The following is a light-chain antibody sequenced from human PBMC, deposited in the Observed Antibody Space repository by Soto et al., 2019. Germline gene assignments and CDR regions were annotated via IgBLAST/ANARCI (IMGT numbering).Light chain of an antibody. J-gene: IGKJ5*01. CDR1: QGISSY. Sequence: IQLTPSPSSLSASVGDRVTITCRASQGISSYLAWYQQKPVKAPKLLIYAASTLQSGVPSRCSGGGSGTDFTLTIGSLQPEGFATYYCQQLNNYPLTLGQRTGLEIK. V-gene: IGKV1-9*01. CDR3: QQLNNYPLT. CDR2: AAS.